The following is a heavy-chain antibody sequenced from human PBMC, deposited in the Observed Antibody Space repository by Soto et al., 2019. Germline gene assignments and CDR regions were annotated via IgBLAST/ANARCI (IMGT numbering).Heavy chain of an antibody. Sequence: QVQLVESGGGVVQPGTSMRLSCAASGFTFSSHDMHWVRQAPGKGLEWVALISYDGSRKNYADSVKGRFTISRDNSKNPLSLQMNSLRVEDTAVYYCAKGRYNFNSWGQGRLVTVSS. CDR1: GFTFSSHD. J-gene: IGHJ4*02. D-gene: IGHD1-20*01. CDR2: ISYDGSRK. CDR3: AKGRYNFNS. V-gene: IGHV3-30*18.